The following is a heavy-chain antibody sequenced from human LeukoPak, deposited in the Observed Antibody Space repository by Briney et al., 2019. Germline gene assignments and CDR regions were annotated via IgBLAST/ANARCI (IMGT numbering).Heavy chain of an antibody. CDR2: INWNADST. CDR1: GFKFSDYG. J-gene: IGHJ6*02. Sequence: GGSQRLSCAASGFKFSDYGMSWVRQAPGKGLEWVSGINWNADSTGYADSVKGRFTISKDNAKNSLFLQMDSLRAEDTAMYYCARAILSDPKYYGMDVWGQGTTVTVSS. CDR3: ARAILSDPKYYGMDV. D-gene: IGHD3-9*01. V-gene: IGHV3-20*04.